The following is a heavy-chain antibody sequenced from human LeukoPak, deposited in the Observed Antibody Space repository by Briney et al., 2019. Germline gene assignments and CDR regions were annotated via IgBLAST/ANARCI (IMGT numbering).Heavy chain of an antibody. D-gene: IGHD3-10*01. CDR3: AKVVWSGELARGWFDR. CDR2: MYYSWST. Sequence: SETLSLTCTVSGGPISSYYLSGIRQPPGKGLEWIGYMYYSWSTNYNPSLKSRVTISVDTSKNQFSLKLSSVTAAETAGYYCAKVVWSGELARGWFDRWRRAPLVTVSS. V-gene: IGHV4-59*01. CDR1: GGPISSYY. J-gene: IGHJ5*02.